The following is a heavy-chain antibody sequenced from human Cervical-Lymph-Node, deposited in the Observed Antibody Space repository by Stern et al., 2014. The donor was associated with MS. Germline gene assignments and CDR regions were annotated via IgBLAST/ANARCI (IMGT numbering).Heavy chain of an antibody. J-gene: IGHJ6*02. V-gene: IGHV3-33*01. Sequence: MQMVESGGGVVQPGRSLRLSCAASGFTFSSYGMHWVRQAPGKGLEWVAVIWYDGSNKYYADSVKGRFTISRDNSKNTLYLQMNSLRAEDTAVYYCARSGRMTNYYGMDVWGQGTTVTVSS. D-gene: IGHD2-8*01. CDR2: IWYDGSNK. CDR1: GFTFSSYG. CDR3: ARSGRMTNYYGMDV.